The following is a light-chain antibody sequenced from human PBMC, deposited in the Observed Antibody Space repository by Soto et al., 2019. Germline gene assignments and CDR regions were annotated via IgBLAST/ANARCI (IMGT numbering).Light chain of an antibody. CDR3: QQYNEWPLT. J-gene: IGKJ4*01. CDR2: HAS. Sequence: EIVMTQSPATLYVSPGERATLSCRASESVSNNLAWYQQKFGQAPRLLIYHASTRATGIPARFSGSGSGTELTLTISSLQSEDFALYYCQQYNEWPLTFGGGTKVEIK. CDR1: ESVSNN. V-gene: IGKV3-15*01.